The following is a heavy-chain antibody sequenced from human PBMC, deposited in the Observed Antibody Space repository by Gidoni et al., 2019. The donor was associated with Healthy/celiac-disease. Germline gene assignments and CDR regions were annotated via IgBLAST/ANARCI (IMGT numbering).Heavy chain of an antibody. CDR1: GFTFSSYA. CDR3: AKGASDFWSGYTPYYYYYGMDV. CDR2: ISSSGGST. D-gene: IGHD3-3*01. J-gene: IGHJ6*02. V-gene: IGHV3-23*01. Sequence: EVQLLESGGGLVQPGGSLRLSCAASGFTFSSYAMSWVRQAPGKGLEWVSAISSSGGSTYYADSVKGRFTISRDNSKNTLYLQMNSLRAEDTAVYYCAKGASDFWSGYTPYYYYYGMDVWGQGTTVTVSS.